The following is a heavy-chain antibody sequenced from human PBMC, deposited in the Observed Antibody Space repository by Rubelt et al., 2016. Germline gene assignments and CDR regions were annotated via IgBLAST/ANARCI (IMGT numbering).Heavy chain of an antibody. D-gene: IGHD3-22*01. CDR3: ARENYYYDSRGYLD. J-gene: IGHJ4*02. CDR2: ISYDGSNK. V-gene: IGHV3-30*04. Sequence: VRQAPGKGLEWVAVISYDGSNKYYADSVKGRFTISRDNSKNTLYLQMNSLRAEDTAVYYCARENYYYDSRGYLDWGQGTLVTVSS.